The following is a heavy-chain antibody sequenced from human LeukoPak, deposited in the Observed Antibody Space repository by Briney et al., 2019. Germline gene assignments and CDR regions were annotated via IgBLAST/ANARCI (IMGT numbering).Heavy chain of an antibody. CDR2: ISTSGDNT. V-gene: IGHV3-23*01. CDR3: AKLRRVYYNDAFDI. D-gene: IGHD3-22*01. J-gene: IGHJ3*02. Sequence: ISTSGDNTYYADSVKGRFTISRDNSKNTLYLQMNSLRAEDTAVYHCAKLRRVYYNDAFDIWGQGTMVTVSS.